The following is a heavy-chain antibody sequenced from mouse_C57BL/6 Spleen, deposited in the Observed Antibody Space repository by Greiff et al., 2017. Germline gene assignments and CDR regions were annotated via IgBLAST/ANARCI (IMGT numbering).Heavy chain of an antibody. Sequence: QVQLQQPGTELVKPGASVKLSCKASGYTFTSYWMHWVKQRPGQGLEWIGNINPSNGGTNYNEKFKSKATLTVDKSSSTAYMQLSSLTSEVSAVYYCARGAYYYGSSYLYWYFDVWGTGTTVTVSS. D-gene: IGHD1-1*01. CDR3: ARGAYYYGSSYLYWYFDV. CDR1: GYTFTSYW. CDR2: INPSNGGT. J-gene: IGHJ1*03. V-gene: IGHV1-53*01.